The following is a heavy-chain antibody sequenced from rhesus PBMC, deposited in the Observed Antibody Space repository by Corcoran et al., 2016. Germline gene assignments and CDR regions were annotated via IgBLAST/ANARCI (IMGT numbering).Heavy chain of an antibody. V-gene: IGHV4-173*01. CDR3: ARGPRYSGYTWGS. Sequence: QVQLQESGPGLVKPSETWSLTCAVSGGSISSNFGNWILQPPGKGLEWIGRISVSGGITDYTPSRKSRVTISTATSKNQFSLKLSSVTAADTAVYYCARGPRYSGYTWGSWGQGVVVIVSS. CDR2: ISVSGGIT. J-gene: IGHJ6*01. CDR1: GGSISSNF. D-gene: IGHD5-24*01.